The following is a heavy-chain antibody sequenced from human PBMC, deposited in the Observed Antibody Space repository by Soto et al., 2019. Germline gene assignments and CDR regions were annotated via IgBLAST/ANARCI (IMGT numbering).Heavy chain of an antibody. J-gene: IGHJ4*02. CDR2: INPSGGGT. CDR3: ARAPQYGSAGYYYNF. Sequence: GASVKVSCKASGYTFSNYYMHWVRQVPGHGLEWMGIINPSGGGTTYAQRFRGRLTVTRDTSTSTVYMELSRLRSDGTAIYFCARAPQYGSAGYYYNFWGQGTLVTV. D-gene: IGHD3-10*01. CDR1: GYTFSNYY. V-gene: IGHV1-46*01.